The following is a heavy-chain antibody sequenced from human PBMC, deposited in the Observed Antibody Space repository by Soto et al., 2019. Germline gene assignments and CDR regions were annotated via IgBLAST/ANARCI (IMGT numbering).Heavy chain of an antibody. CDR3: ARGYSSSWLYYFDY. Sequence: QVQLQQWGAGLLKPSETLSLTCAVYGGSFSGYYWSWIRQPPGKGLEWIGEINHSGSTNYNPSLKSRVTISVDTSKNQFSLKLSSVTAADTAVYYCARGYSSSWLYYFDYWGQGTLVTVSS. D-gene: IGHD6-13*01. J-gene: IGHJ4*02. CDR1: GGSFSGYY. CDR2: INHSGST. V-gene: IGHV4-34*01.